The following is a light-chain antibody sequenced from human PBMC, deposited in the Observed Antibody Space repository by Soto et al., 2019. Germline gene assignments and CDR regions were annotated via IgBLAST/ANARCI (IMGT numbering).Light chain of an antibody. J-gene: IGKJ4*01. CDR2: GAS. CDR3: QQYLNWPRLT. Sequence: EIAMTQSPATLSVSPGERASLSCRTSQSVGRDLAWYQQKPGQPPRLLIYGASTRATGIPDRFSGSGSGTEFTLTISSLQSEDFAVYYCQQYLNWPRLTFDGGTKVEIK. V-gene: IGKV3-15*01. CDR1: QSVGRD.